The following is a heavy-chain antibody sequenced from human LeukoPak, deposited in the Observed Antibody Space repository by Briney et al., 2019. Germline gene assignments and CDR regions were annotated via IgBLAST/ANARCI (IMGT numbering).Heavy chain of an antibody. Sequence: SETLSLTCTVSGGSISTYYWTWIRPPPGKGLECIGYISYSGTTNYNPSLKSRIIISVDTSKNQFSLKLNSVTAADTAVYYCARSAVFGVAPYYMDVWGKGTTVTVSS. J-gene: IGHJ6*03. V-gene: IGHV4-59*01. CDR1: GGSISTYY. D-gene: IGHD3-3*01. CDR2: ISYSGTT. CDR3: ARSAVFGVAPYYMDV.